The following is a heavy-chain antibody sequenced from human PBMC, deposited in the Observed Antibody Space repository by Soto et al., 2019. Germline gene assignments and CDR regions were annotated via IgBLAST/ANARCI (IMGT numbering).Heavy chain of an antibody. D-gene: IGHD3-22*01. V-gene: IGHV3-73*01. CDR2: IRNRTNGYAT. Sequence: LRLSCAASGFTFSGSAMHWVRQASGKGLEWIGRIRNRTNGYATAYAASVKGRFTISRDDSKNTAYLQLNSLKTEDTAVYFCTSHSPEHMIRKWGQGTLVTVSS. CDR1: GFTFSGSA. CDR3: TSHSPEHMIRK. J-gene: IGHJ4*02.